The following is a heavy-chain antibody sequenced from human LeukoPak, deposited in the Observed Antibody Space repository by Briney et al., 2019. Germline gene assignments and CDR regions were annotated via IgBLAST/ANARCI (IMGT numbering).Heavy chain of an antibody. CDR3: AREQGMVRGVNDAFDI. CDR1: GFAFSNYA. Sequence: KTGGSLRLSCAASGFAFSNYAMSWIRQAPGKGLEWVSYISSSGSTIYYADSVKGRFTISRDNAKNSLYLQMNSLRVEDTAVYYCAREQGMVRGVNDAFDIWGQGTMVTVSS. CDR2: ISSSGSTI. D-gene: IGHD3-10*01. J-gene: IGHJ3*02. V-gene: IGHV3-11*01.